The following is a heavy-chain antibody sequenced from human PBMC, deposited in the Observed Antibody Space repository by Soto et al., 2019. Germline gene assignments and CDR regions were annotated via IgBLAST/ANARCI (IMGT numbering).Heavy chain of an antibody. D-gene: IGHD3-22*01. CDR3: ARDHDSSGGRAFDI. CDR2: IYYSGST. V-gene: IGHV4-31*03. J-gene: IGHJ3*02. Sequence: SETLSLTCTVSGGSISSGGYYWSWIRQHPGKGLEWIGYIYYSGSTYYNPSLKSRVTISVDTSKNQFSLKLSSMTAADTAVYYCARDHDSSGGRAFDIWGQGTMVTVSS. CDR1: GGSISSGGYY.